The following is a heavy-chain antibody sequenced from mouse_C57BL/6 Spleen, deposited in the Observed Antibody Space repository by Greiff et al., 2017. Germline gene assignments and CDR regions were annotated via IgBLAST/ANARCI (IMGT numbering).Heavy chain of an antibody. Sequence: EVKLMESGGGLVQPGGSLKLSCAASGFTFSDYGMAWVRQAPRKGPEWVAFISNLAYSIYYADTVTGRFTISRENAKNTLYLEMSSLRSEDTAMYYCARHGNDGYYGGYFDVWGTGTTVTVSS. V-gene: IGHV5-15*01. J-gene: IGHJ1*03. D-gene: IGHD2-3*01. CDR2: ISNLAYSI. CDR3: ARHGNDGYYGGYFDV. CDR1: GFTFSDYG.